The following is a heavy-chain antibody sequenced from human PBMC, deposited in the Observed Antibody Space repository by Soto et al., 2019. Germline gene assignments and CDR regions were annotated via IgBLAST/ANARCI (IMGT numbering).Heavy chain of an antibody. CDR1: GFTFSSYG. Sequence: PVGSVRLSCAASGFTFSSYGMHWVRQAPGKGLEWVGVIWYDGNSKNYGDSVKGRFTISRDNSKNTLYLEMNSLRAEDTAVYYCAAGTAVAGSYYYYGMDVWGQGTTVTVSS. CDR2: IWYDGNSK. J-gene: IGHJ6*02. CDR3: AAGTAVAGSYYYYGMDV. V-gene: IGHV3-33*01. D-gene: IGHD6-19*01.